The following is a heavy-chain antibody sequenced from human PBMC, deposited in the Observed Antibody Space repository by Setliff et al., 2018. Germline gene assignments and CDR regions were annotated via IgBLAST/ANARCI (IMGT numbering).Heavy chain of an antibody. D-gene: IGHD1-26*01. Sequence: SETLSLTCTVSGGSISSHYWTWIRQPAGKGLEWIGRLYTSGDTNYNPSLKSRVTMSVDTSKNQFSLNLSSVTAADTAVYYCARTGTYRYFDYWGQGALVTVSS. CDR1: GGSISSHY. V-gene: IGHV4-4*07. CDR3: ARTGTYRYFDY. J-gene: IGHJ4*02. CDR2: LYTSGDT.